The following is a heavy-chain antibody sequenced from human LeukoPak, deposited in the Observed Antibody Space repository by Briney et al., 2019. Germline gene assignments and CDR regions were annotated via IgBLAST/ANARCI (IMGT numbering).Heavy chain of an antibody. J-gene: IGHJ4*02. Sequence: GGSLRLSCAASGFTFSSYSMNWVRQAPGKGLEWVSSISSSNNYIYYADSMKGRFTISRDNAKNSLYLQMNSLRAEDTAVYYCARDQRGRTGSIMMAVLITGFDYWGQGTLVTVSS. D-gene: IGHD3-22*01. CDR2: ISSSNNYI. V-gene: IGHV3-21*01. CDR3: ARDQRGRTGSIMMAVLITGFDY. CDR1: GFTFSSYS.